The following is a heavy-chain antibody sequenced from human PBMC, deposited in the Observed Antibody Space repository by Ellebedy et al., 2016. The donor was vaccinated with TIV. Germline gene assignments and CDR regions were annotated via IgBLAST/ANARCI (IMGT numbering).Heavy chain of an antibody. Sequence: AASVKVSRKTSLYIFTTYAMHWVRQAPGQSPEWMGWINLGIGDTKYSQNFHGRLTITSDASASTVYMELSSLRSGDTAVYFCARGYSYEFDYWGQGTLVTVSS. D-gene: IGHD5-18*01. CDR1: LYIFTTYA. CDR2: INLGIGDT. CDR3: ARGYSYEFDY. J-gene: IGHJ4*02. V-gene: IGHV1-3*01.